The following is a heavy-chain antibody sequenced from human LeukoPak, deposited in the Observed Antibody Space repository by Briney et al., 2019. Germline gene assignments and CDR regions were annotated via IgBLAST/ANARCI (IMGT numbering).Heavy chain of an antibody. Sequence: PGGSLRLSCAASGFTFSSYSMNWVRQAPGKGLEWVSSISSSSSYIYYADSVKGRFTISRDNAKNSLYLQMNSLRAEDTAVYYCARFICPEYSSGWYEHYWGQGTLVTVSS. J-gene: IGHJ4*02. CDR1: GFTFSSYS. V-gene: IGHV3-21*01. CDR3: ARFICPEYSSGWYEHY. CDR2: ISSSSSYI. D-gene: IGHD6-19*01.